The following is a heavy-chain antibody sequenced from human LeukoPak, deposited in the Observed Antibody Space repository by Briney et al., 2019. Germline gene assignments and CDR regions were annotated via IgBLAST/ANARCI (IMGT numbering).Heavy chain of an antibody. D-gene: IGHD3/OR15-3a*01. CDR3: ARQTGSGLFILP. CDR1: GGSISSSSYY. V-gene: IGHV4-39*01. CDR2: IYYSGST. Sequence: PSETLSLTCTVSGGSISSSSYYWGWIRQPPGKGLEWIGSIYYSGSTYYNASLKSQASISIDTSKNRFSLKLTSVTAADTAVYYCARQTGSGLFILPGGQGTLVTVSS. J-gene: IGHJ4*02.